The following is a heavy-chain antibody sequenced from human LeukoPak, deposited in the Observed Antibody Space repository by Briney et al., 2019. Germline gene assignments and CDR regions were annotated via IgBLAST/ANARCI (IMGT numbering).Heavy chain of an antibody. V-gene: IGHV3-30-3*01. CDR1: GFTFTNYA. CDR3: ARDMYDNGWSSFDY. J-gene: IGHJ4*02. CDR2: ISFDGTNK. Sequence: GGSLRLSCAASGFTFTNYAMHWVRQAPGKGLEWVAVISFDGTNKYYANSVQGRFTISRDNSKNTLYLQMNSLRAEDAALYYCARDMYDNGWSSFDYWGQGTLVTVSS. D-gene: IGHD3-10*01.